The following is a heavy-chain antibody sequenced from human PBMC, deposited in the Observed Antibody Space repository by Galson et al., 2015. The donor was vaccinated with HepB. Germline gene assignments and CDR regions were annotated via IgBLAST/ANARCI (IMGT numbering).Heavy chain of an antibody. V-gene: IGHV3-23*01. D-gene: IGHD3-16*01. CDR3: VKEGSWFGGDWFDP. CDR1: GFIFRHHA. CDR2: INGRGSPT. Sequence: SLRLSCAGSGFIFRHHAMAWIRQAPGKGLEWVSGINGRGSPTSYSDAVKGRFSISRDNSKDTVFLQMDNLRAEDTAVYYCVKEGSWFGGDWFDPWGQGALVTVS. J-gene: IGHJ5*02.